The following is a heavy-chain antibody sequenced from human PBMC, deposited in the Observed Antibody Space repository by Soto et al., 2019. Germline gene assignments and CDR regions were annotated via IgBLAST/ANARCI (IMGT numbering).Heavy chain of an antibody. V-gene: IGHV4-31*03. CDR2: IYDSWST. CDR1: GGSISSGGYY. J-gene: IGHJ4*02. CDR3: ARTASSGYYAAY. D-gene: IGHD3-22*01. Sequence: QVQLQESGPGLVKPSQTLSLTCTVSGGSISSGGYYWSWIRQHPGKGLEWIGYIYDSWSTYYNPSLKSRVTISLDTSKNQFSLRLSSVIAADTAVYYCARTASSGYYAAYWGQGTLVTVSS.